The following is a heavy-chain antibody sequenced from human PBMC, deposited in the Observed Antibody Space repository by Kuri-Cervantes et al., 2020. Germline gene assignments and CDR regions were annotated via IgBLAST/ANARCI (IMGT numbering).Heavy chain of an antibody. CDR2: INHSGST. D-gene: IGHD1-1*01. CDR1: GFTFGDYA. CDR3: ARYTDQSTPTPFYFDY. J-gene: IGHJ4*02. V-gene: IGHV4-34*01. Sequence: GSLRLSCTASGFTFGDYAMSWVRQAPGKGLEWIGEINHSGSTNYNPSLKSRVTISVDTSKNQFSLKLSSVTAADTALYFCARYTDQSTPTPFYFDYWGQGTLVTVSS.